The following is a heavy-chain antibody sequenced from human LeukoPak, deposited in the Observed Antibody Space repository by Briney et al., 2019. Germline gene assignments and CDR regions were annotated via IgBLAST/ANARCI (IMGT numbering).Heavy chain of an antibody. Sequence: TASETLSLTCTVSGYSISSGYYWGWIRQPPGKGLEWIGSIYHSGSTYYNPSLKSRVTISVDTSKNQFSLKLSSVTAADTAVYYCARVILRLGELSGGDYWGQGTLVTVSS. J-gene: IGHJ4*02. D-gene: IGHD3-16*02. CDR1: GYSISSGYY. CDR2: IYHSGST. CDR3: ARVILRLGELSGGDY. V-gene: IGHV4-38-2*02.